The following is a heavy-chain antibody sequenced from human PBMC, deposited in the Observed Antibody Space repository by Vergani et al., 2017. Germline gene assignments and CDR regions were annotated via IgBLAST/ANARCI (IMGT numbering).Heavy chain of an antibody. V-gene: IGHV2-70*15. D-gene: IGHD2-2*01. CDR1: GFSLSTSGMC. J-gene: IGHJ6*03. CDR2: IDWDDDK. Sequence: QVTLRESGPALVKPTQTLTLTCTFSGFSLSTSGMCVSWIRQPPGKALVWLARIDWDDDKYYSTSLKTRLTISKDTSKNQVVLTMTNMDPVDTATYYCARIRLGYCSSTSCYGDYYYYMDVWGKGTTVTVSS. CDR3: ARIRLGYCSSTSCYGDYYYYMDV.